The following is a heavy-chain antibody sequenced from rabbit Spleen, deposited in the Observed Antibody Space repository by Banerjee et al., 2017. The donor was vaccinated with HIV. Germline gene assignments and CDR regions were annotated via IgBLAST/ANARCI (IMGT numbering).Heavy chain of an antibody. V-gene: IGHV1S45*01. D-gene: IGHD2-1*01. CDR2: IYGGDGIST. Sequence: QEQLEESGGGLVKPEGSLTLTCKASGFPFSNKAVMCWVRQAPGKGLEWIACIYGGDGISTAYANWAKGRFTISKTSSTTVPLQMTRLTAADTATYFCARGSAAMTMVITGYYLSLWGPGTLVTVS. CDR1: GFPFSNKAV. J-gene: IGHJ4*01. CDR3: ARGSAAMTMVITGYYLSL.